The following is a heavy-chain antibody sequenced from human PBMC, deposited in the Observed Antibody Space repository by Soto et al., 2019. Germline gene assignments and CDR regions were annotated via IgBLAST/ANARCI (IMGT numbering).Heavy chain of an antibody. CDR2: IGTAGDT. CDR3: ARDRGYCTNGVCSTPGMDV. D-gene: IGHD2-8*01. J-gene: IGHJ6*02. V-gene: IGHV3-13*01. CDR1: GFTFSSYD. Sequence: RRISCASSGFTFSSYDMHWVRQATVQGLEWVSAIGTAGDTYYPGSVRGRFTISRENAKNSLYLQMNSLRAEDTAVYYCARDRGYCTNGVCSTPGMDVWGQGTTVTVSS.